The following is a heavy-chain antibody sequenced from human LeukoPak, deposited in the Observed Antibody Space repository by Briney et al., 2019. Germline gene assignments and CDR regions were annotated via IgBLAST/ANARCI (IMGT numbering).Heavy chain of an antibody. CDR3: ARPVIPSAYQETYYMDV. CDR2: IRHDESRI. CDR1: GFIFSAYG. D-gene: IGHD3-16*01. V-gene: IGHV3-30*02. J-gene: IGHJ6*03. Sequence: PGGSLRLSCAAPGFIFSAYGMHSVRQGPGEGLELVAYIRHDESRIFYADFVKGRFTISRDDSKNTLYLQMHSLTTEDTGLYYCARPVIPSAYQETYYMDVWGKGTTVTVS.